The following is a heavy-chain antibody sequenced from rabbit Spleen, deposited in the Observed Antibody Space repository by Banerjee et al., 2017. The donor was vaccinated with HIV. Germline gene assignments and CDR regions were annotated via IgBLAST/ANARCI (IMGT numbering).Heavy chain of an antibody. CDR2: IDAGSSGFT. Sequence: QSLEESGGDLVKPGESLTLTCTASGVSFSISSYMCWVRKAPGKGLEWIACIDAGSSGFTYFATWAKGRFTISKTSSTTVTLQMTRLTAADTATYFCARDTASSFSSYGMDLWGPGTLVTVS. CDR1: GVSFSISSY. CDR3: ARDTASSFSSYGMDL. J-gene: IGHJ6*01. V-gene: IGHV1S40*01. D-gene: IGHD8-1*01.